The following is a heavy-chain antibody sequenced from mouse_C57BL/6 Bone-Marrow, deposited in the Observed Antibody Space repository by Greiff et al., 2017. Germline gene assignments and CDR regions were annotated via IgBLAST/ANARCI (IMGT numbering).Heavy chain of an antibody. J-gene: IGHJ3*01. V-gene: IGHV1-59*01. Sequence: QVQLQQSGAELVRPGTSVKLSCKASGYTFTSYWMHWVKQRPGQGLEWIGVIDPSDSYTNYNQKFKGKATLTVDTSSSTAYMQLSSLTSEDSAVYYCAREAWFAYWGQGTLVTVSA. CDR2: IDPSDSYT. CDR3: AREAWFAY. CDR1: GYTFTSYW.